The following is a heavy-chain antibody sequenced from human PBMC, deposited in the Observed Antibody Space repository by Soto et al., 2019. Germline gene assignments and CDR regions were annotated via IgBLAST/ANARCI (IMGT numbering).Heavy chain of an antibody. CDR3: AREGISSTSPVEFDS. Sequence: GGSLRLSCAASGFTFSTYAMHWVRQAPGKGLEWVAFMSNDGSNTYYADSVKGRFTISRDNSKNTLYLQMNSLRPEDTAVYYCAREGISSTSPVEFDSWGQGTLVTVSS. CDR1: GFTFSTYA. J-gene: IGHJ4*02. D-gene: IGHD6-13*01. CDR2: MSNDGSNT. V-gene: IGHV3-30-3*01.